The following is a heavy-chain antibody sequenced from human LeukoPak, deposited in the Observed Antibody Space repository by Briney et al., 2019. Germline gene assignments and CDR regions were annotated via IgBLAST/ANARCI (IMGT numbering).Heavy chain of an antibody. D-gene: IGHD3-10*01. CDR1: GGSISAYY. J-gene: IGHJ6*02. V-gene: IGHV4-59*01. Sequence: SETLSLTCTVSGGSISAYYWSWILQPPGKGLEWMGYIYYSGGTDYNPSLKSQVTISVDTSKNQFSLKLSSVTAADTAVYYCARARYGSGNFYFYYYGMDVWDQGTTVTVSS. CDR3: ARARYGSGNFYFYYYGMDV. CDR2: IYYSGGT.